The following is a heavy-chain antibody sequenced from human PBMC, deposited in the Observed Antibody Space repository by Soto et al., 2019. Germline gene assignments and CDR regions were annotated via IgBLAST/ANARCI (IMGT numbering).Heavy chain of an antibody. Sequence: GGSLRLSCAASGFTFSSYGMHWVRQAPGKGLEWVAVIWYDGSNKYYADSVKGRFTISRDNSKNTLYLQMNSLRAEDTAVYYCARRPYSSSWCDYWGKGTLVTVSS. CDR1: GFTFSSYG. D-gene: IGHD6-13*01. J-gene: IGHJ4*02. CDR2: IWYDGSNK. CDR3: ARRPYSSSWCDY. V-gene: IGHV3-33*01.